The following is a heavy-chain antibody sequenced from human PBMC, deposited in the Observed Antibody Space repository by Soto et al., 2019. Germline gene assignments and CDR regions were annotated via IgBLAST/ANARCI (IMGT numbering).Heavy chain of an antibody. CDR1: GYTFTRHW. CDR3: ARDYSGTNNGYSWWCFDP. Sequence: ASVKVSCKASGYTFTRHWMHWVRQAPGQGLEWMGIINPSDHTTSYAPKFQGRVTMTRDTSTSTVYMELSSLRSEDTAIYYCARDYSGTNNGYSWWCFDPWGQGTVVTVSS. D-gene: IGHD2-21*01. V-gene: IGHV1-46*01. J-gene: IGHJ5*02. CDR2: INPSDHTT.